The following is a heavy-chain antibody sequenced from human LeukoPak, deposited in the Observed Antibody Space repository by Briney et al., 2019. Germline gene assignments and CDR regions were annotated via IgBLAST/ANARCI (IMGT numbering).Heavy chain of an antibody. CDR1: GGSISSSNW. J-gene: IGHJ6*02. V-gene: IGHV4-4*02. CDR3: ARSETAPFYYYCGMDV. Sequence: SETLSLTCAVSGGSISSSNWWSWVRQPPGKGLEWIGEIYHSGSTNYNPSLKSRVTISVDKSKNQFSLKLSSVTAADTAVYYCARSETAPFYYYCGMDVWGQGTTVTVSS. CDR2: IYHSGST. D-gene: IGHD2-21*02.